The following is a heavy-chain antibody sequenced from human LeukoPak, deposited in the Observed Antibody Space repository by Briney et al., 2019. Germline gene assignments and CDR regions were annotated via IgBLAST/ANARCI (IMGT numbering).Heavy chain of an antibody. V-gene: IGHV3-21*01. CDR3: AREGIAAAGTGGDY. D-gene: IGHD6-13*01. CDR2: ISSSSSYI. CDR1: GFTFSSYS. Sequence: KPGGSLRLSCAASGFTFSSYSMKGVRQAPGKGLEWVSSISSSSSYIYYADSVKGRFTISSDNAKNSLYLQMNSLRAEDTAVYYCAREGIAAAGTGGDYWGQGTLVTVSS. J-gene: IGHJ4*02.